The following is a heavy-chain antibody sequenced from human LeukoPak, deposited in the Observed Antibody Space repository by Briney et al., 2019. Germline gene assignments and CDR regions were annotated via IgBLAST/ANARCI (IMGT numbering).Heavy chain of an antibody. Sequence: GRSLRLSCAASGFSFSSHAMHWVRQAPGEGLEWVAVISYDGRITYFADSVKGRFTTSRDNSKNTLYLQMNGLRAEDTAVYYCGRDPGDNGDYGPDYWGQGTPVTVSS. CDR3: GRDPGDNGDYGPDY. J-gene: IGHJ4*02. CDR1: GFSFSSHA. CDR2: ISYDGRIT. V-gene: IGHV3-30*04. D-gene: IGHD4-17*01.